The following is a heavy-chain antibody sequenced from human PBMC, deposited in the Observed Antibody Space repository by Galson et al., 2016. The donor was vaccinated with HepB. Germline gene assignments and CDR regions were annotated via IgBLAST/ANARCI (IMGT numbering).Heavy chain of an antibody. V-gene: IGHV6-1*01. J-gene: IGHJ6*02. CDR3: ARAIWLGRGMDV. CDR1: GDSVSNNFAA. Sequence: CAISGDSVSNNFAAWVCIRQSPSSGLEWLGRTYYRSQWNYDYAVSVQSRLFITPDTSKNQFSLQLTSVTPEDTAVYYCARAIWLGRGMDVWGQGTTVTVSS. CDR2: TYYRSQWNY. D-gene: IGHD3-10*01.